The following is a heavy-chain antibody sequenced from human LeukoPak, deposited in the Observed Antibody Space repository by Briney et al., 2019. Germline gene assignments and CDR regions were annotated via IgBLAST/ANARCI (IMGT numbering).Heavy chain of an antibody. V-gene: IGHV3-74*01. CDR1: GFTFSSYW. J-gene: IGHJ4*02. D-gene: IGHD2-15*01. CDR3: ASDSSRYLLGY. Sequence: GGSLRLSCAASGFTFSSYWMHWVRQAPGKGLVRVSRINSDGSSTSYADSVKGRFTISRDNAKNTLYLQMNSLRAEDTAVYYCASDSSRYLLGYWGQGTLVTVSS. CDR2: INSDGSST.